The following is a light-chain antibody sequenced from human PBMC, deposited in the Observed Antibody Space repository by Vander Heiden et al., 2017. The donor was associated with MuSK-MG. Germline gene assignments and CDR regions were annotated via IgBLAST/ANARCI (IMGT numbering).Light chain of an antibody. Sequence: QPVVTQEPSRTVSPGGPVAVPCTSSTGAVTSGDHPNWFQQKPGQAPRPLIYGTTKKHSWTPARFSGSLLGGKAALTLAGVLPEAEAEYFCLLSYGDVWVFGGGTRLTVL. V-gene: IGLV7-43*01. CDR1: TGAVTSGDH. J-gene: IGLJ3*02. CDR3: LLSYGDVWV. CDR2: GTT.